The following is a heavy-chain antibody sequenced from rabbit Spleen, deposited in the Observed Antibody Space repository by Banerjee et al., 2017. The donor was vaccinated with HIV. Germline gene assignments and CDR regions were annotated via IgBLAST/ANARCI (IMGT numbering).Heavy chain of an antibody. J-gene: IGHJ4*01. CDR1: GFSFSSNW. Sequence: LEESGGGLVKPGGTLTLTCTVSGFSFSSNWICWVRQAPGKGLEWIACIYTGNGKTYYASWAKGRFTISKTSSTTVTLQMTSLTAADTATYFCARGDSGGWGDWNLWGPGTLVTVS. V-gene: IGHV1S45*01. D-gene: IGHD4-1*01. CDR2: IYTGNGKT. CDR3: ARGDSGGWGDWNL.